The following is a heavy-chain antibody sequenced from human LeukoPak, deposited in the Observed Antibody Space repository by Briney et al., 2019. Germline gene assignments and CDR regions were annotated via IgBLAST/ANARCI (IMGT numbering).Heavy chain of an antibody. V-gene: IGHV3-7*01. CDR3: ARDKLEGATRFDF. D-gene: IGHD1-26*01. J-gene: IGHJ4*02. Sequence: GGSLRLSCAASGFSFSYYWMSWVRQAPGKGPEWVANIKPDGTEKYYVDSGRGRFTISRDNADNSLYLQMNSLRVEDTAVYYCARDKLEGATRFDFWGQGTLVTVSS. CDR2: IKPDGTEK. CDR1: GFSFSYYW.